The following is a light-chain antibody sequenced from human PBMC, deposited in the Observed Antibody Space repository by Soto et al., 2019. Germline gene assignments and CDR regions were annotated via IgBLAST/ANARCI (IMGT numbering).Light chain of an antibody. CDR3: QQYGDWPLT. Sequence: EIVLTQSPATLSVSPGERATLSCRASQSVGNNFAWYQQKPGQAPRLLIFATSTRATCVPARFSGSGSGTEFTLTISSLQSEDFAVYYCQQYGDWPLTVGGVAKVEIE. J-gene: IGKJ4*01. CDR2: ATS. V-gene: IGKV3-15*01. CDR1: QSVGNN.